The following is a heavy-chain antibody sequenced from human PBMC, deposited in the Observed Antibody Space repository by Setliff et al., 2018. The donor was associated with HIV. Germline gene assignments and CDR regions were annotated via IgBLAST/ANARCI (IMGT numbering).Heavy chain of an antibody. D-gene: IGHD2-2*01. CDR1: GGSINRGTYY. J-gene: IGHJ6*02. V-gene: IGHV4-61*09. CDR2: IYITGDT. CDR3: GTAMYYYYGLDV. Sequence: PSETLSLTCSVSGGSINRGTYYWTWIRQSAGKGLEWIGHIYITGDTDYNPSLKSRVTISVDTSKNQFSLKLSSVAAADAAVYYCGTAMYYYYGLDVWGQGIRVTVS.